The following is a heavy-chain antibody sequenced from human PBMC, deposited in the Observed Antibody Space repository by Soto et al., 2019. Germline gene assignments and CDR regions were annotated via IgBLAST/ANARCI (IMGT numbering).Heavy chain of an antibody. CDR2: TYYRSKWYN. Sequence: SQTLSLTGTISGDSASSNSAAWNWIRQSPSRGLEWLGRTYYRSKWYNDYAVSVKSRITINPDTSKNQFSLQLNSVTPEDTAVYYCAYCGGDCYSGYFDYWGQGTLVTSPQ. CDR3: AYCGGDCYSGYFDY. CDR1: GDSASSNSAA. D-gene: IGHD2-21*02. V-gene: IGHV6-1*01. J-gene: IGHJ4*02.